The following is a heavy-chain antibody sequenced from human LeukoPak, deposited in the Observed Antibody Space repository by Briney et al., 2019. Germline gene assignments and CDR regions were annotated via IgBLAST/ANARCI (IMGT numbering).Heavy chain of an antibody. J-gene: IGHJ6*03. V-gene: IGHV3-48*01. Sequence: PGGSLRLSCAASGFTFSSYTMNWVRQAPGKGLEWVSYISSSSTIYYADSVKGRFTISRDNAKNSLYLQMNSLRAEDTAVYYCAKGGYYYYMDVWGKGTTVTISS. CDR2: ISSSSTI. CDR3: AKGGYYYYMDV. CDR1: GFTFSSYT.